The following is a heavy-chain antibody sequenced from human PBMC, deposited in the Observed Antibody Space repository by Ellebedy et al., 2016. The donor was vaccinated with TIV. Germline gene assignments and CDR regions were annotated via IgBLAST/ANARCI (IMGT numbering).Heavy chain of an antibody. V-gene: IGHV4-59*01. CDR2: IHYTGST. CDR1: GVSISGFY. Sequence: MPSETLSLTCTVSGVSISGFYWSWIRHPPRQGLEWIGYIHYTGSTNYNPSLKRRVTISVDTSKNQFSLKLSSVTAADTAVYYCASGRWLPLPGSWGQGTLVTVSS. CDR3: ASGRWLPLPGS. D-gene: IGHD5-24*01. J-gene: IGHJ5*02.